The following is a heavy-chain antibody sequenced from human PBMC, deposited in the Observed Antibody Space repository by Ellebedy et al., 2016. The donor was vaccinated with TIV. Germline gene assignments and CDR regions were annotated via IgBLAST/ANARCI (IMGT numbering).Heavy chain of an antibody. CDR3: ARTPRIAARYPYEY. D-gene: IGHD6-6*01. V-gene: IGHV1-2*02. CDR2: INPNNGGT. CDR1: GYTFTDYW. Sequence: ASVKVSXXASGYTFTDYWMHWLRQAPGQGFEWMGWINPNNGGTKYEQKFQGRVTMTRDTSTSRVYMELSSLRSDDAAVYYCARTPRIAARYPYEYWGQGTLVTVSS. J-gene: IGHJ4*02.